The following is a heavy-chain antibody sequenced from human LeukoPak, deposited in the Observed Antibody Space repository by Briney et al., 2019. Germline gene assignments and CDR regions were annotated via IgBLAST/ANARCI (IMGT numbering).Heavy chain of an antibody. D-gene: IGHD6-19*01. CDR1: GGSISSGSYY. CDR2: IYTSGST. Sequence: SETLSLTCTVSGGSISSGSYYWSWIRQPAGKGLEWIGRIYTSGSTNYNPSLKSRVTISVDTSKNQFSLKLSSVTAADTAVYYCAWNMYSSGWYGDYYYYYYMDVWGKGTTVTISS. CDR3: AWNMYSSGWYGDYYYYYYMDV. V-gene: IGHV4-61*02. J-gene: IGHJ6*03.